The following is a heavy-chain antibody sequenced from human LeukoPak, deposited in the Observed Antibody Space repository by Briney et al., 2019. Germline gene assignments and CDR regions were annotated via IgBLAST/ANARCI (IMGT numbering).Heavy chain of an antibody. CDR2: IYYSGST. J-gene: IGHJ3*02. Sequence: SETLSLTCTVSGGSISSYYWSWIRQPPGKGLEWIGYIYYSGSTNYNPSLKSRVTISVDTSKNQFSLKLSSVTAADTAVYYCARLPGARSAFDIWGQGTMVTVSS. V-gene: IGHV4-59*01. CDR1: GGSISSYY. D-gene: IGHD1-26*01. CDR3: ARLPGARSAFDI.